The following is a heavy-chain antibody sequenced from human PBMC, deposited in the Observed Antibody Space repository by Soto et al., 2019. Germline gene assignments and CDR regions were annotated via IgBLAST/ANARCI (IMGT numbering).Heavy chain of an antibody. Sequence: QVQLVESGGGVVQPGRSLTLSCAASGFTFSRFSMHWVRQALGKGLAWVAVISYDGSNTHYAESVKGRFNISRDDSKNTVFLQMNNLRGEDSAVYYCVRDHGMFLSYYYYGMDVWGQGTTVSVSS. V-gene: IGHV3-30-3*01. CDR2: ISYDGSNT. J-gene: IGHJ6*02. D-gene: IGHD3-10*02. CDR3: VRDHGMFLSYYYYGMDV. CDR1: GFTFSRFS.